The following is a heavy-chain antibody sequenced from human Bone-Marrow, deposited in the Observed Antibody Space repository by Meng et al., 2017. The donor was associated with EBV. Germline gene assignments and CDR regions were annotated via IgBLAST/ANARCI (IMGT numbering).Heavy chain of an antibody. CDR2: IYHSGST. D-gene: IGHD2-2*02. CDR3: ARGGVVPAAIGNWFDP. Sequence: GHRHGLGPRLVKPSGTLSLTCAVSGGSISSSNWWSWVRQPPGKGLEWIGEIYHSGSTNYNPSLKSRVTISVDKSKNQFSLKLSSVTAADTAVYYCARGGVVPAAIGNWFDPWGQGTLVTVS. V-gene: IGHV4-4*02. J-gene: IGHJ5*02. CDR1: GGSISSSNW.